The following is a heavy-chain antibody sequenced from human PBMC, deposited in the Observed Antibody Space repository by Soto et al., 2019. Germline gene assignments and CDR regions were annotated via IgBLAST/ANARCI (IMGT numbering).Heavy chain of an antibody. CDR1: GFTFSSYG. Sequence: GGSLRLSCAASGFTFSSYGMHWVRQAPGKGLEWVAVISYDGSNKYYADSVKGRFTISRDNSKNTLDLQMNSLRAEDTAVYYCAKVYDSSGPDFDYWGQGTLVTVSS. D-gene: IGHD3-22*01. J-gene: IGHJ4*02. CDR3: AKVYDSSGPDFDY. V-gene: IGHV3-30*18. CDR2: ISYDGSNK.